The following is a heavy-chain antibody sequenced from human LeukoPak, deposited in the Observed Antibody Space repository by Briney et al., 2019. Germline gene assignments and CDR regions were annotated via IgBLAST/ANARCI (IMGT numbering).Heavy chain of an antibody. D-gene: IGHD3-10*01. CDR3: ARAPYGSGSSFDY. CDR2: INPNSGGT. CDR1: GYTFTGYY. J-gene: IGHJ4*02. V-gene: IGHV1-2*02. Sequence: ASVKVSCKASGYTFTGYYMHWVRQAPGQGLEWMGWINPNSGGTNYAQKFQGRVTMTRDTSISTAYMELSRLRSDDTAVYYCARAPYGSGSSFDYWGRGTLVTVSS.